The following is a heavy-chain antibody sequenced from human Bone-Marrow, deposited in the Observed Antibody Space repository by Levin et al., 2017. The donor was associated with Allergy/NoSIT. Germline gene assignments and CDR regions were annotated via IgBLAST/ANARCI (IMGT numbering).Heavy chain of an antibody. V-gene: IGHV4-61*02. CDR2: MFVGGAA. D-gene: IGHD2/OR15-2a*01. Sequence: SETLSLTCTVSGASINNTHHYWSWIRQPAGTGLEWIGRMFVGGAATYKRSLRSRVTISIDTSKNQFSLKPTSVTAADTAVYYCAREETFNSWHVGWFDSWGQGTLVTVSS. CDR3: AREETFNSWHVGWFDS. J-gene: IGHJ5*01. CDR1: GASINNTHHY.